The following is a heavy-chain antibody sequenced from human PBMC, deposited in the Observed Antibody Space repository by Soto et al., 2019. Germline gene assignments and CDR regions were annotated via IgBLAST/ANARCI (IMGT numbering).Heavy chain of an antibody. CDR3: ARGGYDPAQPFDY. CDR2: IYPGDSDT. J-gene: IGHJ4*02. Sequence: PGESLKISCKASGYSFATYWIGWVRQMPGKGLEWMGIIYPGDSDTRYSPSFQGQVTISADKSISTAYLQWSSLKASDTAMYYCARGGYDPAQPFDYWGQGTLVTVSS. D-gene: IGHD5-12*01. V-gene: IGHV5-51*01. CDR1: GYSFATYW.